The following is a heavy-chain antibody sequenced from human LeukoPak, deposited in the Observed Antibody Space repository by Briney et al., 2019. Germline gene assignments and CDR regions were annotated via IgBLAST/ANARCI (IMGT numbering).Heavy chain of an antibody. CDR1: GGSFSGYY. D-gene: IGHD4-17*01. CDR2: INHSGST. V-gene: IGHV4-34*01. CDR3: ARDRGNGEIDY. J-gene: IGHJ4*02. Sequence: SETLSLTCAVYGGSFSGYYWSWIRQPPGKGLEWIGEINHSGSTNYNPSLKSRVTISVDTSKNQFSLKLSSVTAADTAVYYCARDRGNGEIDYWGQGTLVTVSS.